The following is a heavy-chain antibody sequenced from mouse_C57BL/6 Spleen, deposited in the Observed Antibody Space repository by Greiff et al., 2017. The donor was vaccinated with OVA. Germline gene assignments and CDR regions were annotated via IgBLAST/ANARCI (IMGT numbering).Heavy chain of an antibody. Sequence: EVQLVESEGGLVQPGSSMKLSCTASGFTFSDYYMAWVRQVPEKGLEWVANINYDGSSTYYLDSLKSRFIISRDNAKNILYLQMSSLKSEDTATYYCARDRGYGNSYAMDYWGQGTSVTVSS. CDR2: INYDGSST. J-gene: IGHJ4*01. D-gene: IGHD2-10*02. CDR3: ARDRGYGNSYAMDY. V-gene: IGHV5-16*01. CDR1: GFTFSDYY.